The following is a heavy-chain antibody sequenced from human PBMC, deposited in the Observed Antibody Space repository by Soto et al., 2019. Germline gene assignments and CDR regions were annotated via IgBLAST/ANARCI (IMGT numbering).Heavy chain of an antibody. CDR3: AKRFCSKTSCYTLSVNNALDV. Sequence: GGSLRLSCEASGFTFNKYAMNWVRQAPGKGLERVSAISGSGGSTDYAASVKGRFTISRDNSKSTLYLQMSSLRAEDTAVYYCAKRFCSKTSCYTLSVNNALDVPGQGTTVTVSS. CDR2: ISGSGGST. D-gene: IGHD2-2*01. V-gene: IGHV3-23*01. J-gene: IGHJ6*02. CDR1: GFTFNKYA.